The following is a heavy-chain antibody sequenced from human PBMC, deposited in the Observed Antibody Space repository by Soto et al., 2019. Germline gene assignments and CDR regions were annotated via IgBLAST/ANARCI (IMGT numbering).Heavy chain of an antibody. J-gene: IGHJ4*02. CDR2: INSDGSST. V-gene: IGHV3-74*01. CDR3: TREAVH. Sequence: EVQVVESGGGLVQPGGSLRLSCAASGFTFSSYWMHWVRQAPGKGLEWVSSINSDGSSTSYADSVKGRFTISRDNAKNTRYLQSNSLRAEDTAVYYGTREAVHWGQGTLVTVSS. CDR1: GFTFSSYW.